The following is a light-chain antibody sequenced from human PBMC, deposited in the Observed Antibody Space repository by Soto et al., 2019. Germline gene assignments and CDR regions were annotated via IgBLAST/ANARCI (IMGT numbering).Light chain of an antibody. J-gene: IGKJ1*01. V-gene: IGKV1-39*01. CDR1: QTISTH. Sequence: DVQMTQSPSSLSASVGDRVTITCRASQTISTHLHWYHQKPAKAPMLLIYAASSLQSRVPSRFSGRGSGTDFVLTISSLQPEDFGTYHCQQSYSTPWTFGQGTKVDI. CDR3: QQSYSTPWT. CDR2: AAS.